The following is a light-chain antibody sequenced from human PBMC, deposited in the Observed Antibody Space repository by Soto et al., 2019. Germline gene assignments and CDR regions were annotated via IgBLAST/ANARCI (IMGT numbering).Light chain of an antibody. CDR3: QSYDSSLSGYVV. J-gene: IGLJ2*01. Sequence: QTVVTQPPSVSGAPGQRVTISCTGSSSNIGAGYDVHWYQQLPGTASKLLIYGNSNRPSGVPDRFSGSKSGTSASLAITGLQAEDEADYYCQSYDSSLSGYVVFGGGTKLTVL. V-gene: IGLV1-40*01. CDR2: GNS. CDR1: SSNIGAGYD.